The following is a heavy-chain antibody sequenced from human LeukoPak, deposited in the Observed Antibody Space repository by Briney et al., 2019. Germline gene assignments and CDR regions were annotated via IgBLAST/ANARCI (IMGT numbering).Heavy chain of an antibody. J-gene: IGHJ4*02. CDR3: ARQITYYYDSSGPEDDY. Sequence: GGSLGLSCAASGFTVSSNYMSWVRQAPGKGLEWVSVIYSGGSTYYADSVKGRFTISRDNSKNTLYLQMNSLRAEDTAVYYCARQITYYYDSSGPEDDYWGQGTLVTVSS. CDR2: IYSGGST. D-gene: IGHD3-22*01. CDR1: GFTVSSNY. V-gene: IGHV3-66*04.